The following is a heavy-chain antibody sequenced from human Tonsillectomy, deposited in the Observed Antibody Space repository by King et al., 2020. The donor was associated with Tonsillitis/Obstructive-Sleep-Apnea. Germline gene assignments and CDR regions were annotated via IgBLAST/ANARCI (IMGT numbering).Heavy chain of an antibody. CDR3: AKRLSMRHDAFDI. CDR2: MSDSGGAT. V-gene: IGHV3-23*04. CDR1: GFIFSSYA. J-gene: IGHJ3*02. Sequence: QLVQSGGGLVQPGGSLRLSCAASGFIFSSYAMSWVRQAPGKGLEWVSAMSDSGGATYYADSVKGRFTMSRDNSKNTLYLEMNSLRAEDTAVYYCAKRLSMRHDAFDIWGQGTRVTVSS. D-gene: IGHD2/OR15-2a*01.